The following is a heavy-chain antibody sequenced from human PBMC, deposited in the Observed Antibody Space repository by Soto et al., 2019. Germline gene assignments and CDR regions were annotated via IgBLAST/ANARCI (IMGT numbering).Heavy chain of an antibody. V-gene: IGHV3-21*01. D-gene: IGHD3-10*01. CDR3: ARDLYGSGSYYVPMNYYYGMDV. Sequence: GGSLRLSCAASGFTFGSYSVNWVRQAPGKGLEWVSSISSSSSYIYYADSVKGRFTISRDNAKNSLYLQMNSLRAEDTAVYYCARDLYGSGSYYVPMNYYYGMDVWGQGTTVTVSS. CDR1: GFTFGSYS. CDR2: ISSSSSYI. J-gene: IGHJ6*02.